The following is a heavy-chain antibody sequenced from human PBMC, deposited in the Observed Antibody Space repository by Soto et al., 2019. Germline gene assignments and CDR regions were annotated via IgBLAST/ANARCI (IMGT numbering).Heavy chain of an antibody. V-gene: IGHV4-39*01. Sequence: SETLSLTCTVSGGSISSSSYYWGWIRQPPGKGLEWIGSIYYSGSTYYNPSLKSRVTISVDTSKNQFSLKLSSVTAADTAVYYCAKGRADGGYLDYFDYWGQGTLVTVSS. D-gene: IGHD3-22*01. CDR3: AKGRADGGYLDYFDY. J-gene: IGHJ4*02. CDR2: IYYSGST. CDR1: GGSISSSSYY.